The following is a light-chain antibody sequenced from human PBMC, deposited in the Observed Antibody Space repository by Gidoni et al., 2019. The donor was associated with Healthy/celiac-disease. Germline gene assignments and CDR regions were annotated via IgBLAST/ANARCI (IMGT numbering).Light chain of an antibody. Sequence: SVLTQPPSGAAAPGPTARITCGGNNIGSKSVHWYQQKPGQAPVLVVYDDSDRPSGIPERFSGSNSGNTATLTISRVEAGDEADYYCQVWDSSSDHPRVVFGGGTKLTVL. V-gene: IGLV3-21*02. CDR2: DDS. J-gene: IGLJ2*01. CDR1: NIGSKS. CDR3: QVWDSSSDHPRVV.